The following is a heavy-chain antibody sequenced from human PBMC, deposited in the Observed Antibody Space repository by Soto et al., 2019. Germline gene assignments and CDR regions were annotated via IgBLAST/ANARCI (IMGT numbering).Heavy chain of an antibody. CDR2: ISSSSSTI. V-gene: IGHV3-48*02. CDR1: GFTFSSYS. D-gene: IGHD1-7*01. J-gene: IGHJ6*02. Sequence: GGSLRLSCAASGFTFSSYSMNWVRQAPGKGLEWVSYISSSSSTIYYADSVKGRFTISRDNAKNSLYLQMNSLRDEDTAVYYCARDWNYFTNYYYYGIDVWGQGTTVTVSS. CDR3: ARDWNYFTNYYYYGIDV.